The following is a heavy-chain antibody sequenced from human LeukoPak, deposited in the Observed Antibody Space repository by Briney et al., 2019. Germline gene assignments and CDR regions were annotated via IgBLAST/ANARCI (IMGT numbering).Heavy chain of an antibody. CDR3: AKEGSIVVVPAATDY. Sequence: GGSLRLSCAASGFTFSSYAMSWVRQPPGKGLEWVSAISGSGGSTYYADSVKGRFTISRDNSKNTLYLQMNSLRAEDTAVYYCAKEGSIVVVPAATDYWGQGTLVTVSS. CDR1: GFTFSSYA. J-gene: IGHJ4*02. V-gene: IGHV3-23*01. D-gene: IGHD2-2*01. CDR2: ISGSGGST.